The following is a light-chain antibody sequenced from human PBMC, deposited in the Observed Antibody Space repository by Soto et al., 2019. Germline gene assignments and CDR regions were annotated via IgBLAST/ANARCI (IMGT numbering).Light chain of an antibody. CDR3: QQYNNWPRT. CDR1: QSVDRY. V-gene: IGKV3D-15*01. J-gene: IGKJ1*01. Sequence: EVVLTQSPDTLSLSPGETATLSCRASQSVDRYVAWYQQKVGQAPRLLIYDAYTRATGVGARFSGSGSGTEFTLTINSLQSEDFAVYYCQQYNNWPRTFGQGTKVDIK. CDR2: DAY.